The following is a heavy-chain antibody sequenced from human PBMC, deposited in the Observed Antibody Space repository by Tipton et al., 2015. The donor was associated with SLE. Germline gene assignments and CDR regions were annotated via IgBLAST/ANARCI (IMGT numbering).Heavy chain of an antibody. Sequence: TLSLTCTVSGGTISSSNYYWGWIRQPPGKGLEWIGTIYYTGTSYYNTSLESRVTMSIDMSKNQFSLNLSSVTAADTAVYYCARDRDSGSALDVFDIWGQGTMVTVSS. J-gene: IGHJ3*02. CDR3: ARDRDSGSALDVFDI. CDR2: IYYTGTS. D-gene: IGHD1-26*01. V-gene: IGHV4-39*07. CDR1: GGTISSSNYY.